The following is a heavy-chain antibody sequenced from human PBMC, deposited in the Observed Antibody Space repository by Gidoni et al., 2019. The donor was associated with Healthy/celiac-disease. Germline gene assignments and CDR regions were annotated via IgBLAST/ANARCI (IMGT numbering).Heavy chain of an antibody. CDR3: ATAPLRGIVVVPAAQRRYFDY. CDR2: FDPEDGET. J-gene: IGHJ4*02. CDR1: RYTLTELS. D-gene: IGHD2-2*01. Sequence: QVQLVQSGAEVKKPGASVKVSCKVSRYTLTELSMHWVRQAPGKGLEWMGGFDPEDGETIYAQKFQCRVTMTEDTSTDTAYMELSSLRSEDTAVYYCATAPLRGIVVVPAAQRRYFDYWGQGTLVTVSS. V-gene: IGHV1-24*01.